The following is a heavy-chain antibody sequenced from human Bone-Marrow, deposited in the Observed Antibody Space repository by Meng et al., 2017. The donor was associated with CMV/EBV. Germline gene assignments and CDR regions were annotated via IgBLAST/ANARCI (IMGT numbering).Heavy chain of an antibody. CDR2: IGLAGDTK. CDR3: ARDGLRFLRPPDY. D-gene: IGHD3-3*01. CDR1: DFTLSNNE. J-gene: IGHJ4*02. Sequence: GGSLRLSCAGSDFTLSNNEMNWVRQAPGKGLEWVSYIGLAGDTKYYLDSVKGRFTISRDDAKNSLYLQMNSLRAEDTAVYYCARDGLRFLRPPDYWGQGTLVTVSS. V-gene: IGHV3-48*03.